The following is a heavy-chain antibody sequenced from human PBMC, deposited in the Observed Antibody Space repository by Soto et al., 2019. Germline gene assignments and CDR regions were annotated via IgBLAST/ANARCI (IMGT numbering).Heavy chain of an antibody. J-gene: IGHJ6*02. CDR3: ARHSSSGWYDYYYGMDV. D-gene: IGHD6-19*01. Sequence: TSETLSLTCTVSGGSISSYYWSWIRQPPGKGLEWIGYIYYSGSTNYNPSLKSRVTISVDTSKNQFSLKLSSVTAADTAVYYCARHSSSGWYDYYYGMDVWGQGTTVTVSS. V-gene: IGHV4-59*01. CDR1: GGSISSYY. CDR2: IYYSGST.